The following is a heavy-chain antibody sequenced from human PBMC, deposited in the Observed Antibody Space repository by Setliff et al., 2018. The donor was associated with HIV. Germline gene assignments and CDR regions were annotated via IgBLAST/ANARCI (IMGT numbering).Heavy chain of an antibody. CDR3: AREDYYDSSGDAFDI. D-gene: IGHD3-22*01. Sequence: ASETLSLTCTVSGDSISSYYWSWIRQPAGKGLEWIGRIYTSGSTNYNPSLESRVTISLDTSKNQFSLKLSSVTAADTAVYYCAREDYYDSSGDAFDIWGQGTMVTVSS. J-gene: IGHJ3*02. CDR2: IYTSGST. CDR1: GDSISSYY. V-gene: IGHV4-4*07.